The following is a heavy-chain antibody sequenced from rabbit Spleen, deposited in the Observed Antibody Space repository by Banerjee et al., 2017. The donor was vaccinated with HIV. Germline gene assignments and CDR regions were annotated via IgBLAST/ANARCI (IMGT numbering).Heavy chain of an antibody. Sequence: QEQLVESGGGLVQPEGSLTLTCTASGFSFSSSYYMCWVRQAPGKGLEWIACIYSVNSGSTYYASWAKGRFTISKTSSTTVTLQMTSLTVADTATYFCARDFRGSSGFRWINLNLWGPGTLVTVS. CDR1: GFSFSSSYY. D-gene: IGHD1-1*01. V-gene: IGHV1S45*01. J-gene: IGHJ4*01. CDR3: ARDFRGSSGFRWINLNL. CDR2: IYSVNSGST.